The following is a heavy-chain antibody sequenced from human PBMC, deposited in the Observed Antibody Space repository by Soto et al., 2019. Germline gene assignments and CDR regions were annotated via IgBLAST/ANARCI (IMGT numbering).Heavy chain of an antibody. CDR1: GGTLSSYG. CDR2: ITPLLGTA. Sequence: QVQLVQSGAEVKKPGSSVKVSCKASGGTLSSYGINWVRQAPGQGLEWMGGITPLLGTAYYAQNFQGRVTITADESRTTAYMELSSLRSDDTAIYSCARGRTVSWVFDYGGQGTLLTVSS. J-gene: IGHJ4*02. V-gene: IGHV1-69*11. D-gene: IGHD1-26*01. CDR3: ARGRTVSWVFDY.